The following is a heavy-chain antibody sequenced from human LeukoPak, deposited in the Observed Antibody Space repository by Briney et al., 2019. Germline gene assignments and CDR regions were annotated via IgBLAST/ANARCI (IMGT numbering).Heavy chain of an antibody. CDR3: VTEFWYRFDY. V-gene: IGHV3-7*01. CDR2: APWDGSGT. J-gene: IGHJ4*02. CDR1: GFTFSSYW. Sequence: PGRSLRLSCAASGFTFSSYWMHWVRQAPGKGLEWLATAPWDGSGTEHTDSVRGRFTISRDNTKNSIYLEMNSLSAEDTAVYFCVTEFWYRFDYWGQGVLVTVSS. D-gene: IGHD3-3*01.